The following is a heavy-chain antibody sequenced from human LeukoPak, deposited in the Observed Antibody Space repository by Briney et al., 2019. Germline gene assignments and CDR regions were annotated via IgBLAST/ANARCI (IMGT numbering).Heavy chain of an antibody. CDR3: ARVRWELPELDY. CDR1: GYTFTSYG. CDR2: ISAYNGNT. Sequence: ASVKVSCKASGYTFTSYGISWVRQAPGQGLEWMGWISAYNGNTNYAQKLQGRVTMTTVTSTSTAYMEVSSLRSEDTAVYYCARVRWELPELDYWGQGTLVTVSS. D-gene: IGHD1-26*01. J-gene: IGHJ4*02. V-gene: IGHV1-18*01.